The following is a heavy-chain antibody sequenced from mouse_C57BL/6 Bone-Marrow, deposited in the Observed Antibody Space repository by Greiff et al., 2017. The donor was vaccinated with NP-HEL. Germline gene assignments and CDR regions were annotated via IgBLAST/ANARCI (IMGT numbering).Heavy chain of an antibody. J-gene: IGHJ4*01. Sequence: QVQLQQPGAELVKPGASVKMSCKASGYTFTSYWITWVKQRPGQGLEWIGDIYPGSGSTNYNAKFKRKATLTVDSSASTAYMQLSSLTSDDSAVNDCAAGSNDGHYYAMDYGGQGTSVTVSS. CDR1: GYTFTSYW. V-gene: IGHV1-55*01. CDR2: IYPGSGST. CDR3: AAGSNDGHYYAMDY. D-gene: IGHD2-12*01.